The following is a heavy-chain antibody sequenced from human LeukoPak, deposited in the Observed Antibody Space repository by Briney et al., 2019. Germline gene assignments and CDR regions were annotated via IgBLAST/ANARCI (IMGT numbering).Heavy chain of an antibody. D-gene: IGHD3-3*01. CDR1: GYSFTSYD. Sequence: ASVKVSCKASGYSFTSYDINWVRQATGQGLEWMGWMNPKSGDTVYAQKFQGRVTLTRNSSIGTAYMELSSLKSEDTAVYFCAREAAITISGVVISNWFDTWGQGTLVTVSS. CDR3: AREAAITISGVVISNWFDT. J-gene: IGHJ5*02. V-gene: IGHV1-8*02. CDR2: MNPKSGDT.